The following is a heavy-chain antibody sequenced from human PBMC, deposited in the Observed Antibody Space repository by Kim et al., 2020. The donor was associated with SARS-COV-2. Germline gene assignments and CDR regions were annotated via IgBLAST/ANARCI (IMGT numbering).Heavy chain of an antibody. CDR2: ISYSGSP. Sequence: SETLSLTCTVSGGSITGDSISSENYFWGWIRQPPGKGLEWIGSISYSGSPYYNPSLKSRVTISLDTSRNQFSLRLTSVTAADTAIYYCARRSGSTERLD. V-gene: IGHV4-39*01. CDR3: ARRSGSTERLD. J-gene: IGHJ4*01. D-gene: IGHD3-10*01. CDR1: GGSITGDSISSENYF.